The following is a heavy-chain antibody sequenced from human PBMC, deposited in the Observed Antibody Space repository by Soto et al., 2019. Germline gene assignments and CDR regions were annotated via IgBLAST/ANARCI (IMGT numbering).Heavy chain of an antibody. J-gene: IGHJ3*02. D-gene: IGHD3-22*01. CDR2: IKQDGSEK. CDR3: ARDPSYYYDSSGYARDAFDI. CDR1: GFTFSTYW. V-gene: IGHV3-7*01. Sequence: VGSLRLSCAASGFTFSTYWMSWVRQAPGKGLEWVANIKQDGSEKYYVDSVKGRFTISRDNAKNSLYLQMNSLRAEDTAVYYCARDPSYYYDSSGYARDAFDIWGQGTMVTVSS.